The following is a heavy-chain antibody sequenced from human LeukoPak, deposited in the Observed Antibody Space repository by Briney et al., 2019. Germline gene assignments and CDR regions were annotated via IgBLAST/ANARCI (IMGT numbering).Heavy chain of an antibody. CDR2: IKQDGSEK. D-gene: IGHD6-6*01. Sequence: GSLRLSCAASGFTFSSYWMSWVRQAPGKGLEWVANIKQDGSEKHYVDSVKGRFTISRDNAKKSLFLHMNSLRVEDTAVYYCARGSEYTSSTNYYFDYWGQGTLVTVSS. CDR3: ARGSEYTSSTNYYFDY. J-gene: IGHJ4*02. V-gene: IGHV3-7*01. CDR1: GFTFSSYW.